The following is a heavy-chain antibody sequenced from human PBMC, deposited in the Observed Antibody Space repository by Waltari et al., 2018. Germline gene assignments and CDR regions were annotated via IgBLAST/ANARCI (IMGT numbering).Heavy chain of an antibody. J-gene: IGHJ6*04. CDR2: FDPEDGET. CDR1: GNTLTDSS. CDR3: ATDLLVQGV. Sequence: QVQLVQSGSEVKQPGASVKASCKVSGNTLTDSSIHWGGPAPGKGLEWTGGFDPEDGETIYEQKFQGRVTMTEDTSTDTAYMELSSLRSEDTAVYYCATDLLVQGVWGKGTTVTVSS. V-gene: IGHV1-24*01. D-gene: IGHD1-1*01.